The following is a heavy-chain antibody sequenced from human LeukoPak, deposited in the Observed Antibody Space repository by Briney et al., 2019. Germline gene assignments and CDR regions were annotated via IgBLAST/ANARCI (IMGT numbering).Heavy chain of an antibody. V-gene: IGHV3-23*01. CDR1: GFTFSSYA. D-gene: IGHD2-21*02. Sequence: GGSLRLSCAASGFTFSSYAMSWVRQAPGKGLKGGSAISGSGGSTYYADSVKGRFTISRDNSKNTLYLQMNSLRAEDTAVYYCAKDYCGGDCYYSDYWGQGTLVTVSS. J-gene: IGHJ4*02. CDR2: ISGSGGST. CDR3: AKDYCGGDCYYSDY.